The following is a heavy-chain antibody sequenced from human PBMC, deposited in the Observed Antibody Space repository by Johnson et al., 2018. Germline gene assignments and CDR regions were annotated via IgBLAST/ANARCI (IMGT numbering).Heavy chain of an antibody. D-gene: IGHD2-21*02. Sequence: VHLVQSGGGLVHPGGSLRLSFAASGFTFSSYDMHWVRQATGKGLEWVSAIGTAGDTYYPGSVKGRFTISRENAKNSLYLQMNSLRAGDTAVYYCARGDFVDAFDIWGQGTMVTVSS. CDR2: IGTAGDT. CDR1: GFTFSSYD. J-gene: IGHJ3*02. V-gene: IGHV3-13*01. CDR3: ARGDFVDAFDI.